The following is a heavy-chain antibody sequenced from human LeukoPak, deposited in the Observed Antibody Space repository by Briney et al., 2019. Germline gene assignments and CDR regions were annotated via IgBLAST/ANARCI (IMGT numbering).Heavy chain of an antibody. CDR1: GYTFTSYG. CDR3: ARSEDFWSATEYYFDY. J-gene: IGHJ4*02. V-gene: IGHV1-46*01. Sequence: ASVKVSCKASGYTFTSYGISWVRQAPGQGLEWMGIINPSGGSTSYAQKFQGRVTMTRDTSTSTVYMELSSLRSEDTAVYYCARSEDFWSATEYYFDYWGQGTLVTVSS. D-gene: IGHD3-3*01. CDR2: INPSGGST.